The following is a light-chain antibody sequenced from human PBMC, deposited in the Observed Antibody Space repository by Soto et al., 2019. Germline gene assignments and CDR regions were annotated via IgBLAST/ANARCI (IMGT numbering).Light chain of an antibody. CDR2: KAS. J-gene: IGKJ1*01. V-gene: IGKV1-5*03. Sequence: DIQMTQSPPTLSASVGDRVTISCRASESITNWLAWYQHKPGKAPKLLIYKASSLESGVPSRFSGSGSGTEFTLTICSLQPDDFATYYCQQYKSPPWTFGQGTKVEIK. CDR3: QQYKSPPWT. CDR1: ESITNW.